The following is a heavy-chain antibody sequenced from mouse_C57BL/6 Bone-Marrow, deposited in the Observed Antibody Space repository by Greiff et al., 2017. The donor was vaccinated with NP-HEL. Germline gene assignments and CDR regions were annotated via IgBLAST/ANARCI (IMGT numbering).Heavy chain of an antibody. CDR3: ARFYYSNYYFDY. CDR2: ISSGSSTI. CDR1: GFTFSDYG. V-gene: IGHV5-17*01. D-gene: IGHD2-5*01. Sequence: EVQLVESGGGLVKPGGSLKLSCAASGFTFSDYGMHWVRQAPEKGLEWVAYISSGSSTIYYADTVKGRFTISRDNAKNTLFLQMTSLRFEDTAMYYCARFYYSNYYFDYWGQGTTLTVSS. J-gene: IGHJ2*01.